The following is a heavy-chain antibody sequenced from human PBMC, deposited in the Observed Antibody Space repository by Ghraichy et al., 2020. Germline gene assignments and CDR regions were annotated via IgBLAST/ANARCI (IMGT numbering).Heavy chain of an antibody. V-gene: IGHV3-23*01. Sequence: GGSLRLSCAASGFTFSDYAMSWVRQAPGKGLEWVSAISACGASTYYADTVKGRFTVSRDNSKNTLDLHKNNLRAEDTAVFYCAKALSRNTAVPRYFQHWGQGTLVTVSS. CDR2: ISACGAST. CDR1: GFTFSDYA. D-gene: IGHD5-18*01. CDR3: AKALSRNTAVPRYFQH. J-gene: IGHJ1*01.